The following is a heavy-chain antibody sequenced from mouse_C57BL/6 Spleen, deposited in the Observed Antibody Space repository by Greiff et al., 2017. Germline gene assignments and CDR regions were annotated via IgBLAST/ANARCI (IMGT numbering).Heavy chain of an antibody. CDR2: ISSGSSTI. Sequence: EVQLVESGGGLVKPGGSLKLSCAASGFPFRDYGMHWVRQAPEKGLEWVAYISSGSSTIYYAAPVTGRFPISRANAPTTLFLHMTSLRSEAPAMFDSARCDGSSYGYWYFDVWGTGTTVTVSS. CDR3: ARCDGSSYGYWYFDV. J-gene: IGHJ1*03. CDR1: GFPFRDYG. D-gene: IGHD1-1*01. V-gene: IGHV5-17*01.